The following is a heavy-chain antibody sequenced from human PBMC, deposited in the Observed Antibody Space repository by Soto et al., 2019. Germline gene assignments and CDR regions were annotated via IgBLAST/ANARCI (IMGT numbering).Heavy chain of an antibody. CDR1: GYTMTAHF. D-gene: IGHD2-15*01. J-gene: IGHJ4*02. CDR3: ATDDGQYWGSV. CDR2: INPKNGGT. Sequence: QVQLVQSGAAVRKPGASVKISCKASGYTMTAHFLHWVRQAPGRGLEWMGWINPKNGGTDYAQKFQDRVTMTRDTPSNTAYIQLNMLTSDDTAVYFCATDDGQYWGSVWGQGTLVSVSS. V-gene: IGHV1-2*02.